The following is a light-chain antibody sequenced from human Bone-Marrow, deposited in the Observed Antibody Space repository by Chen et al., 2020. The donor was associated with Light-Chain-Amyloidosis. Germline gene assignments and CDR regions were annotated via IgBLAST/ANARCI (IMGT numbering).Light chain of an antibody. Sequence: SYELTQPPSVSVSPGQTARITCSGDDLPTKYAYWYQQKPGQAPVLVIHRDTERPSGISERVSGSSSGTTATLTIRGVQAEDEADYHCQSADSSGTYEVRFGGGTKLTVL. CDR1: DLPTKY. CDR3: QSADSSGTYEVR. J-gene: IGLJ2*01. CDR2: RDT. V-gene: IGLV3-25*03.